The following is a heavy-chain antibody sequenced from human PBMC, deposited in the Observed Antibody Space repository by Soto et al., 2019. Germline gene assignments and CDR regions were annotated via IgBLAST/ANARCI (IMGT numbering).Heavy chain of an antibody. D-gene: IGHD3-22*01. CDR1: GFTFSDYY. V-gene: IGHV3-11*04. J-gene: IGHJ4*02. CDR2: ISSSGSTI. Sequence: GVPRLSCAASGFTFSDYYMSWIRQAPGKGLEWVSYISSSGSTIYYADSVKGRFTISRDNAKNSLYLQMNSLRDEDTAVYYCARGLYYYDSSGYWGYWGQGTLVTVSS. CDR3: ARGLYYYDSSGYWGY.